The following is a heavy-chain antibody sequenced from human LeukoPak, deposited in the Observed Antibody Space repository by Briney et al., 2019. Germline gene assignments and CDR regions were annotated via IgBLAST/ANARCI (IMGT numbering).Heavy chain of an antibody. CDR2: ISGSGGST. D-gene: IGHD6-13*01. J-gene: IGHJ5*02. V-gene: IGHV3-23*01. Sequence: PGGSLRLSCVASGFTFSSYAMTWVRQTPGKGLEWVSVISGSGGSTLYADSVEGRFTISRDNSKNTLYLQMNSLRAEDTAVYYCAKDSSIAAAGANWFDPWGQGTLVTVSS. CDR1: GFTFSSYA. CDR3: AKDSSIAAAGANWFDP.